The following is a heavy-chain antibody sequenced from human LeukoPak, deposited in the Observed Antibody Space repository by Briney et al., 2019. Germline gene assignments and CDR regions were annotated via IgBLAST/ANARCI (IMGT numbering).Heavy chain of an antibody. CDR3: ARAGGSDAFDI. CDR1: GFTFDDYG. D-gene: IGHD5-12*01. Sequence: RPGGSLRLXCAASGFTFDDYGMRWVRQAPGKGLEWVSGINWNGGSTGYADSVKGRFTISRDNAKNFLYLQMNSLRAEDTALYYCARAGGSDAFDIWGQGTMVTVSS. J-gene: IGHJ3*02. V-gene: IGHV3-20*04. CDR2: INWNGGST.